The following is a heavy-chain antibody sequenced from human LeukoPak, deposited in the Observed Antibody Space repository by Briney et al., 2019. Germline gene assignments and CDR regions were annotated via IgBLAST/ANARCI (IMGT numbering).Heavy chain of an antibody. Sequence: ASVKVSCKASGYTFTSYYMHWVRQAPGPGLEWMGIINPSGGSTSYAQKFQGRVTMTRDTSTSTVYMELSSLRSEDTAVYYCARVRVTAPPFPYYFDYWGQGTLVTVSS. CDR3: ARVRVTAPPFPYYFDY. CDR1: GYTFTSYY. V-gene: IGHV1-46*01. D-gene: IGHD2-21*02. J-gene: IGHJ4*02. CDR2: INPSGGST.